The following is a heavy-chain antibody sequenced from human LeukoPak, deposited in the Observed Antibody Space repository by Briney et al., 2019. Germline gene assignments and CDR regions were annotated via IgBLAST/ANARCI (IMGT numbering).Heavy chain of an antibody. CDR3: GRGGNGIDI. V-gene: IGHV3-74*01. J-gene: IGHJ3*02. D-gene: IGHD2-8*01. CDR2: INSDESNT. Sequence: GGSLRLSCAASGFTFSNYLMHWVRQAPGKGLVWVSRINSDESNTNSYADSVKGRFTISRDNANNTLYLQMNSLRAEDTAVYFCGRGGNGIDIWGQGTTVIVSS. CDR1: GFTFSNYL.